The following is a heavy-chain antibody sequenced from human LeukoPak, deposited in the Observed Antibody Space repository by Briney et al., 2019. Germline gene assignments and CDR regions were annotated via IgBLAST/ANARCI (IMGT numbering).Heavy chain of an antibody. V-gene: IGHV1-2*02. CDR3: ARDSDYYDI. CDR1: GYIFTGYY. D-gene: IGHD1-26*01. CDR2: INPNGGVT. J-gene: IGHJ3*02. Sequence: ASVKVSCKASGYIFTGYYIHWVRQAPGQGLEWMGWINPNGGVTNYAQKFQGRVTMTRDTSISTAYMELSRLRSDDTAVYYCARDSDYYDIWGQGTMVIVSS.